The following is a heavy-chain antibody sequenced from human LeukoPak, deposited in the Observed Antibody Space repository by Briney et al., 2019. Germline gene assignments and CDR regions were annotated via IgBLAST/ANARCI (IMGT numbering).Heavy chain of an antibody. J-gene: IGHJ4*02. Sequence: GGSLRLSCAASGFTFSSYWMSWVRQAPGKGLEWVAIIKQDGNQKNYVDSVKGRFTISRDNAKNSLYLRMNSLRAEDTAVYYCVRGLVGYCSGGAWDGTCFDYWGQGTLVSVPS. CDR3: VRGLVGYCSGGAWDGTCFDY. CDR1: GFTFSSYW. V-gene: IGHV3-7*03. D-gene: IGHD2-15*01. CDR2: IKQDGNQK.